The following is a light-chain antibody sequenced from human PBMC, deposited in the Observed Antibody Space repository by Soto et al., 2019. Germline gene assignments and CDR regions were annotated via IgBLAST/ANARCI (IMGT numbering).Light chain of an antibody. V-gene: IGKV1-5*01. CDR1: QSSSTW. J-gene: IGKJ1*01. Sequence: DIQMTQSPSTLSASVGDRVTITCRASQSSSTWLAWYQHRLGQAPKLLIYGASTLESGGPSRFSGSGSGTEFPLTIISLHPDDFATDYCQHYNTYPWTFGHGTKVEIK. CDR3: QHYNTYPWT. CDR2: GAS.